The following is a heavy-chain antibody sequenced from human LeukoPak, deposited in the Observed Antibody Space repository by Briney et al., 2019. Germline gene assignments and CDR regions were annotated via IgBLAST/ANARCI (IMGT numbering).Heavy chain of an antibody. V-gene: IGHV4-59*08. D-gene: IGHD3-10*01. CDR1: GGSISSYY. J-gene: IGHJ4*02. CDR2: IYYSGST. CDR3: ARYGAYGSTDY. Sequence: SETLSLTCTVSGGSISSYYWSWIRQPPGKGLEWIGYIYYSGSTNYNPSLKSRVTISVDTSKNQFSLKLSSVTAADTAVYYCARYGAYGSTDYWGQGTLVTVSS.